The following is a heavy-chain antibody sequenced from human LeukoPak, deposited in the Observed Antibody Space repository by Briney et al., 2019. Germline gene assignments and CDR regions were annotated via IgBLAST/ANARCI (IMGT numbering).Heavy chain of an antibody. Sequence: SETLSLTCTVSGGSIGSGSYYWSWIRQPPGKGLEWIGYIYYSGSTNYNPSLKSRVTISVDTSKNQFSLKLSSVTAADTAVYYCARGVVIAPQTFDYWGQGTLVTVSS. CDR1: GGSIGSGSYY. CDR2: IYYSGST. V-gene: IGHV4-61*01. CDR3: ARGVVIAPQTFDY. J-gene: IGHJ4*02. D-gene: IGHD2-21*01.